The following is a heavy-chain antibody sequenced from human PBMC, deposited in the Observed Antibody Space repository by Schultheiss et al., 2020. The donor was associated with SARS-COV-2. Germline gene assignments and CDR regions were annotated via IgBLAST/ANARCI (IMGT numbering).Heavy chain of an antibody. J-gene: IGHJ6*03. D-gene: IGHD2-2*01. CDR1: GFTFSSYA. CDR3: ARGGGDCSSTSCQGIYYYYMDV. V-gene: IGHV3-21*04. CDR2: ISSSSSYT. Sequence: GGSLRLSCAASGFTFSSYAMHWVRQAPGKGLEWVSSISSSSSYTYYADSVKGRFTISRDNVKNSLWLQMNSLRVEDTAVYYCARGGGDCSSTSCQGIYYYYMDVWGKGTTVTVSS.